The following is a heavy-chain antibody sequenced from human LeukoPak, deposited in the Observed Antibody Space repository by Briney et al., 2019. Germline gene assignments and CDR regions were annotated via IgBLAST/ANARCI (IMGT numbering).Heavy chain of an antibody. D-gene: IGHD2-21*02. Sequence: PSETLSLTCTVSGGSISSSSYYWGWIRQPPGKGLEWIGSLAYSGSTYYNTSLQSRVTISADTSKSQFSLKLNSVTAGDTAVYYCARVPPCGGDCYFDYWGQGALVTVSS. CDR3: ARVPPCGGDCYFDY. J-gene: IGHJ4*02. V-gene: IGHV4-39*07. CDR2: LAYSGST. CDR1: GGSISSSSYY.